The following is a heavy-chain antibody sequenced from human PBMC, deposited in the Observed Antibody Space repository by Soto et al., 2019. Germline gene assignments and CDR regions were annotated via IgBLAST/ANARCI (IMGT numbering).Heavy chain of an antibody. CDR2: ISAAGDP. CDR1: GFTFRNYD. Sequence: EVQLVESGGGLVQPGGSLRLSCEASGFTFRNYDMHWVRQGTGKGLEWVSGISAAGDPDYADSVEGRFTISRENAQNSFFLQMNSLRGGGTAVYYCARTDRDFYGLDVWGQGNTVIVSS. J-gene: IGHJ6*02. V-gene: IGHV3-13*05. CDR3: ARTDRDFYGLDV.